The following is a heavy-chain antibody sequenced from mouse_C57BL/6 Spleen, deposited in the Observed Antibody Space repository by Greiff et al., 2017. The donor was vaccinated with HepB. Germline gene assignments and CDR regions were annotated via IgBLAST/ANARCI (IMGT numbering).Heavy chain of an antibody. CDR1: GYTFTSYW. CDR2: IDPSDSYT. J-gene: IGHJ1*03. Sequence: VQLQQPGAELVMPGASVKLSCKASGYTFTSYWMHWVKQRPGQGLEWIGEIDPSDSYTNYNQKFKGKSTLTVDKSSSTAYMQLSSLTSEDSAVYYCSRQGDGNYVRWYFDVWGTGTTVTVSS. D-gene: IGHD2-1*01. V-gene: IGHV1-69*01. CDR3: SRQGDGNYVRWYFDV.